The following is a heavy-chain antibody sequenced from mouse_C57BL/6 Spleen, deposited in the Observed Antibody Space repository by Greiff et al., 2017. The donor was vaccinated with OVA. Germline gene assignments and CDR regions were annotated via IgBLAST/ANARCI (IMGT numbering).Heavy chain of an antibody. Sequence: EVQLQQSVAELVRPGASVKLSCTASGFTFKNTYMHWVKQRPEQGLEWIGWIDPANGNTKYAPKFQGKATITADTSSNTAYMQLSSLTSEDAAIYYCARELRSYAMDYWGQGTSVTVSS. D-gene: IGHD3-2*02. CDR1: GFTFKNTY. CDR2: IDPANGNT. V-gene: IGHV14-3*01. J-gene: IGHJ4*01. CDR3: ARELRSYAMDY.